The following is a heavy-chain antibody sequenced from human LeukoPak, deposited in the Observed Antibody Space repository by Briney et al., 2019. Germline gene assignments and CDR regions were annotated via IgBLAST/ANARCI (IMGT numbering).Heavy chain of an antibody. D-gene: IGHD3-22*01. V-gene: IGHV4-39*07. CDR2: IYYSGST. Sequence: SETLSLTCTVSGGSISSSSYYWGWIRQPPGKGLEWIGSIYYSGSTYYNPSLKSRVTISVDTSKNQFSLKLSSVTAADTAVYYCARKYYYDSSGYSKGGYYFDYWGQGTLVTVSS. J-gene: IGHJ4*02. CDR3: ARKYYYDSSGYSKGGYYFDY. CDR1: GGSISSSSYY.